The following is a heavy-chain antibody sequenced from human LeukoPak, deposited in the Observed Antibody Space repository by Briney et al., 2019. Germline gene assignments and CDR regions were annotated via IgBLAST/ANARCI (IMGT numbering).Heavy chain of an antibody. V-gene: IGHV4-30-2*01. J-gene: IGHJ5*02. CDR3: ARVWGPIIGTTIDP. CDR1: GGSISSGGYY. D-gene: IGHD1-7*01. Sequence: SQTLSLTCTVSGGSISSGGYYWSWIRQPPGKGLEWIGYIYHSGSTYYNPSLKSRVTISVDRSKNQFSLKLSSVTAADTAVYYCARVWGPIIGTTIDPWGQGTLVTVSS. CDR2: IYHSGST.